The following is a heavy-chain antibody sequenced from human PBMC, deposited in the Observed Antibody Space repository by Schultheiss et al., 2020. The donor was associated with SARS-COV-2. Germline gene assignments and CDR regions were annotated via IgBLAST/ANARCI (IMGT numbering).Heavy chain of an antibody. CDR2: VYWDGDK. CDR1: GFSLSTSRVG. V-gene: IGHV2-5*02. Sequence: SGPTLVKPTQTLTLTCTFSGFSLSTSRVGVGWIRQPPGKALEWLALVYWDGDKRYSPSLKNRLSINRDTSKNQVVLKMTNMDPVDTATYYCAHSRNYEFWSGYYSGTFDFWGQGTLVTVSS. D-gene: IGHD3-3*01. CDR3: AHSRNYEFWSGYYSGTFDF. J-gene: IGHJ4*02.